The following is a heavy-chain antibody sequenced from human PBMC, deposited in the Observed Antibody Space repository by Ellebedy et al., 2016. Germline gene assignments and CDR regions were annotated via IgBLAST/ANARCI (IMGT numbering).Heavy chain of an antibody. J-gene: IGHJ4*02. CDR1: GFTFSSYW. CDR2: IKQDGSEK. D-gene: IGHD1-26*01. V-gene: IGHV3-7*01. Sequence: ESLKISXAASGFTFSSYWMSWVRQAPGKGLEWVANIKQDGSEKYYVDSVKGRFTISRDNAKNSLYLQMNSLRAEDTAVYYCAREEWELHGENFDYWGQGTLVTVSS. CDR3: AREEWELHGENFDY.